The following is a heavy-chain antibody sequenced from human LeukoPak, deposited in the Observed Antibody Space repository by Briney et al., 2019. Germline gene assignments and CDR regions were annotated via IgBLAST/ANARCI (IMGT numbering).Heavy chain of an antibody. D-gene: IGHD6-13*01. CDR1: GYIFTSYW. CDR2: IYPGDSDT. CDR3: ARHKQPRRALPLYYYGMDV. Sequence: GESLQISCKGSGYIFTSYWIGWVRQLPGKGLEWMGIIYPGDSDTRYSPSFQGQVTVSADKSTSTAYLQWSSLKASDTAMYYCARHKQPRRALPLYYYGMDVWGQGTTVTVSS. J-gene: IGHJ6*02. V-gene: IGHV5-51*01.